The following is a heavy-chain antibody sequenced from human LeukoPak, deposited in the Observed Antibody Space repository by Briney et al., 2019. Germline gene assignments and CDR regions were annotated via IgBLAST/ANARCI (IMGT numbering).Heavy chain of an antibody. CDR2: IYTSGST. CDR1: GGSFSGYY. J-gene: IGHJ4*02. V-gene: IGHV4-59*10. CDR3: ARSPYRYYFDY. D-gene: IGHD2-15*01. Sequence: PSETLSLTCAVYGGSFSGYYWSWIRQPAGKGLEWIGRIYTSGSTNYNPSLKSRVTMSVDTSKNQFSLKLSSVTAADTAVYYCARSPYRYYFDYWGQGTLVTVSS.